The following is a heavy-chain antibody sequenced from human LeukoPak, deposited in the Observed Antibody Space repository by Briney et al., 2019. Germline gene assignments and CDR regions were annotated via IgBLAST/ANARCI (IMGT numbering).Heavy chain of an antibody. CDR2: IKGSGSYA. CDR1: DFTFANYA. CDR3: GRDPNGDYIGAFEF. V-gene: IGHV3-23*01. J-gene: IGHJ3*01. Sequence: GGSLRLSCVGSDFTFANYAMTWVRLTPGKGLEWVSFIKGSGSYAMYADSVSGRFTTSRDNSRNTIFLQMTSLRAEDTAIYYCGRDPNGDYIGAFEFWGLGTLVSVSS. D-gene: IGHD4-17*01.